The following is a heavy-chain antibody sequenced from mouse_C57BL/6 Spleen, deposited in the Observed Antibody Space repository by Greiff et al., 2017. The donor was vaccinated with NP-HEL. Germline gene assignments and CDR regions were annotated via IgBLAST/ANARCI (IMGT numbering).Heavy chain of an antibody. CDR2: ISSGGDYI. V-gene: IGHV5-9-1*02. CDR1: GFTFSSYA. J-gene: IGHJ3*01. CDR3: TRDRGYGSSFAY. Sequence: EVQGVESGEGLVKPGGSLKLSCAASGFTFSSYAMSWVRQTPEKRLEWVAYISSGGDYIYYADTVKGRFTISRDNARNTLYLQMSSLKSEDTAMYYCTRDRGYGSSFAYWGQGTLVTVSA. D-gene: IGHD1-1*01.